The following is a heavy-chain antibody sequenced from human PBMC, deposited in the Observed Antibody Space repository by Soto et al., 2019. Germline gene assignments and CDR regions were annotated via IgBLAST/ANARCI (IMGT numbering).Heavy chain of an antibody. V-gene: IGHV4-30-2*01. CDR3: ARVQGAIFGVENWFDP. Sequence: QLQLQESGSGLVKPSQTLSLTCAVSGGSISSGGYSWSWIRQPPGKGLEWIGYIYHSGSTYYNPSPKSRVTISVDTCKTQVALKLGSVTAADTAVYYCARVQGAIFGVENWFDPWGQGTLVTVSS. D-gene: IGHD3-3*01. J-gene: IGHJ5*02. CDR1: GGSISSGGYS. CDR2: IYHSGST.